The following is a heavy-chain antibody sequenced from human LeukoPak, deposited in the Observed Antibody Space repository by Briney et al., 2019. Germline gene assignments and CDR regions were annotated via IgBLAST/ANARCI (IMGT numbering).Heavy chain of an antibody. CDR3: ARAFVVVGTLYDY. J-gene: IGHJ4*02. Sequence: PSETLSLTCTVSGGSISSYYWSWIRQPPGKGLEWIGYIYYSGSTNYNPSLKSRVTISVDTSKNQFSLKLSSVTAADTAVYYCARAFVVVGTLYDYWGQGTLVTVSS. CDR1: GGSISSYY. CDR2: IYYSGST. D-gene: IGHD2-15*01. V-gene: IGHV4-59*01.